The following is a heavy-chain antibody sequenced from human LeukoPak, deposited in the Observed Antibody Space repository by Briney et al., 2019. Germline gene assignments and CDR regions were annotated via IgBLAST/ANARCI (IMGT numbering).Heavy chain of an antibody. CDR1: GFIFSSYG. D-gene: IGHD3-10*01. CDR2: IRCSGNTI. Sequence: PGGSLGLSCAASGFIFSSYGMNWVRQAPGKGLEWVSYIRCSGNTIYYADSVKGRFTISRDNAKNSLYLQMDSLRDEDTAVYYCASRTGYYGAGSPHGMDVWGQGTTVTVS. J-gene: IGHJ6*02. V-gene: IGHV3-48*02. CDR3: ASRTGYYGAGSPHGMDV.